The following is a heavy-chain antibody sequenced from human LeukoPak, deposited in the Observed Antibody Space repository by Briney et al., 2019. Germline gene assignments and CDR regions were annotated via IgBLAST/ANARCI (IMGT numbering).Heavy chain of an antibody. V-gene: IGHV1-24*01. J-gene: IGHJ4*02. CDR3: ATGAIVFDF. CDR1: GSALSKIS. Sequence: ASVRVSCKVSGSALSKISIDWVRQAPAKGLEWMGTVGHEDGTTIHAQKFQGRFNMTVDTATDTAYMEMSSLMSEDTAMYYCATGAIVFDFWGQGTLVTVSS. CDR2: VGHEDGTT. D-gene: IGHD3-22*01.